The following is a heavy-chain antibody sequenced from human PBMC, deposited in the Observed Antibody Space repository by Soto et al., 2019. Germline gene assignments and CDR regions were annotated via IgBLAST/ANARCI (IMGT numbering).Heavy chain of an antibody. J-gene: IGHJ4*02. V-gene: IGHV4-4*07. CDR3: ARDFNFIFEDLADMRWNLDH. D-gene: IGHD3-3*02. Sequence: SETLSLTCTVTGGSINTYYWSWIRQSAGKGLEWIGRVYTTGSTNYNPSLKSRVTISVDTSRNQFSLSLRSVTAADTAVYYCARDFNFIFEDLADMRWNLDHWGQGTLVTVS. CDR1: GGSINTYY. CDR2: VYTTGST.